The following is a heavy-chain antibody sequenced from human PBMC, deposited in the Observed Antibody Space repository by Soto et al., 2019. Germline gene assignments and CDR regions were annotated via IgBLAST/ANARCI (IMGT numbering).Heavy chain of an antibody. Sequence: GGSLRLSCAASGFTFSSYAMSWVRQAPGKGLEWVSAISGSGGSTYYADSVKGRFTISRDNSKNTLYLQMNSLRAEDTAVYYCAKDGRNVVVPAAMRDYFDYWGQGTLVTV. J-gene: IGHJ4*02. CDR3: AKDGRNVVVPAAMRDYFDY. CDR2: ISGSGGST. CDR1: GFTFSSYA. V-gene: IGHV3-23*01. D-gene: IGHD2-2*01.